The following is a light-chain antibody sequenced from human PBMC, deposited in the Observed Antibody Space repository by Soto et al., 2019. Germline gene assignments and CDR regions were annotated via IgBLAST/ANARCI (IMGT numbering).Light chain of an antibody. CDR1: QSISSW. CDR2: WAS. V-gene: IGKV1-5*03. J-gene: IGKJ5*01. Sequence: DIQMTQSPSTLSASVGDRVTITCRASQSISSWLAWYQQKAGQPPKLLITWASTRESGVPDRFSGSGSGTDFTLTISSLEPEDFAVYFCQQRSDWPPTFGQGTRLEIK. CDR3: QQRSDWPPT.